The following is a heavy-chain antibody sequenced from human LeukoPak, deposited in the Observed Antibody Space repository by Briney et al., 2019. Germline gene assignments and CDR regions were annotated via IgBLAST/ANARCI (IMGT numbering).Heavy chain of an antibody. Sequence: GGSLRLSCAISGLTHHDYAMTWVRQAPGKGLEWVSTIVGDSSKTYYTDSVKGRFTISRDNSNYMLFLHMNSLRAEDTAIYYCAKQPYNYYYLDVWGKGTTVTVSS. V-gene: IGHV3-23*01. CDR3: AKQPYNYYYLDV. J-gene: IGHJ6*03. CDR2: IVGDSSKT. CDR1: GLTHHDYA. D-gene: IGHD2-2*02.